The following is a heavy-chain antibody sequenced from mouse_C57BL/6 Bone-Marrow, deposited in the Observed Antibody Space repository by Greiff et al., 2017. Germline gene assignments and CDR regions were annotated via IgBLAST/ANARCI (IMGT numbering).Heavy chain of an antibody. CDR1: GYTFTSYT. V-gene: IGHV1-4*01. Sequence: VQLQQSGAELARPGASVKMSCKASGYTFTSYTMHWVKQRPGQGLEWIGYINPSSGYTKYNQKFKDKATLTADNSSSTAYMQLSSLTSEDSAVYYCARKGGNYYAMDYWGQGTSVTVSS. D-gene: IGHD2-1*01. CDR2: INPSSGYT. J-gene: IGHJ4*01. CDR3: ARKGGNYYAMDY.